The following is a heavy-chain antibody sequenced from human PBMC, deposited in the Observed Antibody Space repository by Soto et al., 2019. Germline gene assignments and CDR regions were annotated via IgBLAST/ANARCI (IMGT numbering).Heavy chain of an antibody. CDR1: GYSFTSYW. CDR2: IYPGDSDT. V-gene: IGHV5-51*01. Sequence: PGESLKISCKGSGYSFTSYWIGWVRQMPGKGLEWMGIIYPGDSDTRYSPSFQGQVTISADKSISTAYLQLSSLKASDTAMYYCARHGESNGFLTGSDYWGQGTLVTVSS. D-gene: IGHD3-9*01. CDR3: ARHGESNGFLTGSDY. J-gene: IGHJ4*02.